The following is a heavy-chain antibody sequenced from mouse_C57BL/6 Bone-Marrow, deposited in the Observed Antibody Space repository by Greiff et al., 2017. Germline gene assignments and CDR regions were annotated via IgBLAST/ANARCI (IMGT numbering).Heavy chain of an antibody. CDR1: GYTFTSYW. CDR3: ARYYGYESAMDY. V-gene: IGHV1-69*01. Sequence: VQLQQPGAELVMPGASVKLSCKASGYTFTSYWMHWVKQRPGQGLEWIGEIDPSDSYTNYNQKFKGKSTLTVDKSSSTAYMQLSSLTSEDSAVYYCARYYGYESAMDYWGQGTSVTVSA. D-gene: IGHD2-2*01. CDR2: IDPSDSYT. J-gene: IGHJ4*01.